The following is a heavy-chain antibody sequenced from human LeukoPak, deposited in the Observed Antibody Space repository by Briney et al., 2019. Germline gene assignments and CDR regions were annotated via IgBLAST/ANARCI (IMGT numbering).Heavy chain of an antibody. CDR1: GFTFSSYA. V-gene: IGHV3-23*01. D-gene: IGHD3-16*02. CDR3: VQASRLIIV. CDR2: ISGSGGST. J-gene: IGHJ4*02. Sequence: GGSLRLSCAAPGFTFSSYAMRWVRQAPGKGLEWVSAISGSGGSTYYADSVKGRFTISRDNSKNTLYLQMNSLRAEDTAVYYCVQASRLIIVWGQGTLVTVSS.